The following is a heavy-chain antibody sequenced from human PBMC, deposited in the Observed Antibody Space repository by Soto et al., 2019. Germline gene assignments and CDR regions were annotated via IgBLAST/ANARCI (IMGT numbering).Heavy chain of an antibody. CDR1: GFPLNNFE. J-gene: IGHJ4*02. V-gene: IGHV3-48*03. CDR2: ITGGGAT. D-gene: IGHD3-16*01. Sequence: LRLSCVASGFPLNNFEMNWIRQAPGKGLEWISYITGGGATYYADSVKGRFTISRDNAKNSLFLQMNSVGVGDTAVYYCVGGGLSYFDHWGRGTLVTVSS. CDR3: VGGGLSYFDH.